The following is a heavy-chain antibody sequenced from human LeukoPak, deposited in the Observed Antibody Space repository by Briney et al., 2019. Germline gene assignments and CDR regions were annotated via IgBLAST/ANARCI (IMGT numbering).Heavy chain of an antibody. CDR3: ARDLGYCSSTSCYTWFDP. CDR2: IYYSGST. CDR1: GGSISSSSYY. D-gene: IGHD2-2*02. J-gene: IGHJ5*02. Sequence: SETLSLTCTVSGGSISSSSYYWGWIRQPPGKGLEWIGSIYYSGSTYYNPSLKSRVTISVDTSKNQFSLKLSSVTAADTAVYYCARDLGYCSSTSCYTWFDPWGQGILVTVSS. V-gene: IGHV4-39*07.